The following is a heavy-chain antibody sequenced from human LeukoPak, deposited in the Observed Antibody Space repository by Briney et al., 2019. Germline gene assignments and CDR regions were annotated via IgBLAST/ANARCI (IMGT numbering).Heavy chain of an antibody. CDR2: ISSSGSFI. CDR1: GFTFSSYS. V-gene: IGHV3-21*01. CDR3: ARYQYCSGGSCSGDAFDI. Sequence: GGSLRLSCAASGFTFSSYSMNWVRQAPGEGLEWVSSISSSGSFIYYADSVKGRFTISRDNARNSLFLQMNSLRAEDTAVYYCARYQYCSGGSCSGDAFDIWGQGTMVTVSS. J-gene: IGHJ3*02. D-gene: IGHD2-15*01.